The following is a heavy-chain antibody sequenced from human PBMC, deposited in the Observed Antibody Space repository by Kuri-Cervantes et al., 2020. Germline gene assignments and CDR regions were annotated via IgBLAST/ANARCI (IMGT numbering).Heavy chain of an antibody. V-gene: IGHV1-8*02. CDR3: ARTETDYDYGDYGDYYYYGMDV. CDR2: MNPNSGNT. Sequence: ASVKVSCKASGGTFSSYAISWVRQAPGQGLEWMGWMNPNSGNTGYAQKFQGRVTMTRNTSISTAYMELSSLRSEDTAVYYCARTETDYDYGDYGDYYYYGMDVWGQGTTVTVSS. D-gene: IGHD4-17*01. J-gene: IGHJ6*02. CDR1: GGTFSSYA.